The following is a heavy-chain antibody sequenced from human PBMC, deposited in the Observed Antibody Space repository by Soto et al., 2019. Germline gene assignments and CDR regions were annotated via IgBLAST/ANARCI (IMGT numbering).Heavy chain of an antibody. D-gene: IGHD5-12*01. CDR3: ARYSGYEPYYFDY. CDR2: IYYSGST. V-gene: IGHV4-59*08. CDR1: GGSISSYY. J-gene: IGHJ4*02. Sequence: SETLSLTCTVSGGSISSYYWSWIRQPPGKGLEWIGYIYYSGSTNYNPSLKSRVTISVDTSKNQFSLKLSSVTAADTAVYYCARYSGYEPYYFDYWGKGTLVTVSS.